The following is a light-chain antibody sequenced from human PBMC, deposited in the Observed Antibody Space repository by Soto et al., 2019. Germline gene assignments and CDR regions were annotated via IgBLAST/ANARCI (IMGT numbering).Light chain of an antibody. CDR2: GAS. CDR3: QQYGSSPKT. J-gene: IGKJ1*01. V-gene: IGKV3-20*01. Sequence: EIVFTQSPGTLSFSPGERATLSCRASQSVTSNFLAWYQQKAGQAPRLLIYGASSRATGVPDRFSGSGSGTDFTLTINRLEPEDFAVYYCQQYGSSPKTFGQGTKV. CDR1: QSVTSNF.